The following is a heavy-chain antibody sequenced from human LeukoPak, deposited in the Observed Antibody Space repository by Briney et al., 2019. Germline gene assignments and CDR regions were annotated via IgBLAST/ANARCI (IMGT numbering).Heavy chain of an antibody. J-gene: IGHJ4*02. V-gene: IGHV3-30*18. D-gene: IGHD6-19*01. CDR2: ISYDGSNK. CDR1: GFTFSSYG. Sequence: GGSLRLSCAASGFTFSSYGMHWVRQAPGKGLEWVAVISYDGSNKYYADSVKGRFTISRDNSKNTLYLQMNSLRAEDTAVYYCEKSFADRYSSGWYGGYWGQGTLVTVSS. CDR3: EKSFADRYSSGWYGGY.